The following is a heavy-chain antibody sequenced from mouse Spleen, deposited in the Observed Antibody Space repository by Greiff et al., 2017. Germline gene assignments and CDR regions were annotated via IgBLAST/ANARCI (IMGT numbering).Heavy chain of an antibody. J-gene: IGHJ4*01. V-gene: IGHV1-4*01. D-gene: IGHD2-4*01. CDR3: ARSDPYYDYPYYAMDY. CDR2: INPSSGYT. Sequence: QVQLKESGAELARPGASVKMSCKASGYTFTSYTMHWVKQRPGQGLEWIGYINPSSGYTKYNQKFKDKATLTADKSSSTAYMQLSSLTSEDSAVYYCARSDPYYDYPYYAMDYWGQGTSVTVSS. CDR1: GYTFTSYT.